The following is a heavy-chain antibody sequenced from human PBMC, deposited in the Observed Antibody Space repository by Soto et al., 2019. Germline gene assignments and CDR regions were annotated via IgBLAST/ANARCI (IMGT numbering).Heavy chain of an antibody. CDR3: ARDPGTGYYDSSGYYYD. D-gene: IGHD3-22*01. V-gene: IGHV3-74*01. Sequence: EVQLVESRGGLVQPGGSLRLSCAASGFTLSSYWMHWVRQAPGKGLVWVSRINSDGSSTSYADSVKGRFTISRDNAKNTLYLQMNSLRAEDTAVYYCARDPGTGYYDSSGYYYDWGQGTLVTVSS. CDR1: GFTLSSYW. J-gene: IGHJ4*02. CDR2: INSDGSST.